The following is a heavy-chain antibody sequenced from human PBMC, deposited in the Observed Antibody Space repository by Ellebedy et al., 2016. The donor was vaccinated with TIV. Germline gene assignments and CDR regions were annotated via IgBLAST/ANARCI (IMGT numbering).Heavy chain of an antibody. CDR2: IYYSGTT. J-gene: IGHJ4*02. D-gene: IGHD3-10*01. Sequence: MPSETLSLTCTVSGGSISGSSYYWGWIRQPPGKGLEWIGSIYYSGTTYYNPSLKSRVTISVDTSKNQFSLKLSSVTAADTAVYYCARHGLSGIPAVDYWGQGTLVTVSS. V-gene: IGHV4-39*01. CDR1: GGSISGSSYY. CDR3: ARHGLSGIPAVDY.